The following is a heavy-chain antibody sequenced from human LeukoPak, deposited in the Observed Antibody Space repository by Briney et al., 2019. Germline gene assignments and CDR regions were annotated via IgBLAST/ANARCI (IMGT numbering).Heavy chain of an antibody. CDR3: AREWKGGFDY. J-gene: IGHJ4*02. CDR1: GFTFSSYA. Sequence: PGRSLRLSCAASGFTFSSYAMHWVRQAPGKGLEWVAVISYDGSNKYYADSVQGRFTISRDNSKNTLYLQMNSLRAEDTAVYYCAREWKGGFDYWGQGTLVTVSS. D-gene: IGHD1-1*01. CDR2: ISYDGSNK. V-gene: IGHV3-30-3*01.